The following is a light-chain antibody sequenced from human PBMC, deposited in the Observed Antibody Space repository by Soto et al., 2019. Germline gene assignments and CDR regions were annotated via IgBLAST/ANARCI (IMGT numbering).Light chain of an antibody. Sequence: QSVLTQPPSASGTPGQRVTLSCSGSSSNIGNNYVFWYQQRPGTAPKLLIYRNNQRPSGVPDRFSGSKSGTSASLAISGLRAEDEANYYCTSWDDSLSCVVFGGGTKLTVL. CDR1: SSNIGNNY. J-gene: IGLJ2*01. V-gene: IGLV1-47*01. CDR3: TSWDDSLSCVV. CDR2: RNN.